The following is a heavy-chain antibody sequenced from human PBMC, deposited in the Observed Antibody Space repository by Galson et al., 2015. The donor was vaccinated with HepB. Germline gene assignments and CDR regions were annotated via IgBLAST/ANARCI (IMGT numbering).Heavy chain of an antibody. CDR1: GGTFSSYA. CDR2: IIPILGIA. D-gene: IGHD6-19*01. Sequence: SVKVSCKASGGTFSSYAISWVRQAPGQGLEWMGRIIPILGIANYAQKFQGRVTITADKSTSTAYMELSSLRSEDTAVYYCAREGWARERYGIWFDPWGQGTLVTVSS. V-gene: IGHV1-69*04. J-gene: IGHJ5*02. CDR3: AREGWARERYGIWFDP.